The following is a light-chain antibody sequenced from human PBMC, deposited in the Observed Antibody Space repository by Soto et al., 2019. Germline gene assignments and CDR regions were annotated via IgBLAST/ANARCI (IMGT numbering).Light chain of an antibody. CDR2: DAS. V-gene: IGKV3-11*01. CDR3: QQRSNWPRVT. CDR1: QSVSSY. Sequence: EIVLTQSPATLSLSPGERATLSCRASQSVSSYLAWYQQKPGQAPRLLIYDASNRDTGIPARFGGSGSGTDFPLTICSLEPEDFAIYYCQQRSNWPRVTFGGGTTVEIK. J-gene: IGKJ4*01.